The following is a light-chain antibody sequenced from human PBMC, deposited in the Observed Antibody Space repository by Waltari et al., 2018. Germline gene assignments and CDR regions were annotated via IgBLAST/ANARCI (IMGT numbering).Light chain of an antibody. J-gene: IGKJ1*01. CDR2: GAS. CDR3: QQYNDWPPWT. V-gene: IGKV3-15*01. CDR1: QHINMN. Sequence: EIVLTQSPATLSLSPGEPATPSCRASQHINMNLAWYQHKPGQAPRLLFYGASTRESGVPARFSGSGSGTEFTLTISSLQSEDFGVYYCQQYNDWPPWTFGQGTKVEV.